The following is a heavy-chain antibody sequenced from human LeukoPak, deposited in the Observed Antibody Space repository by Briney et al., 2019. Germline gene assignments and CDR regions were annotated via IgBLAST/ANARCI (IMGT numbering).Heavy chain of an antibody. V-gene: IGHV4-39*07. CDR1: GGSISSSSYY. Sequence: PSETLSLTCTVSGGSISSSSYYWGWIRQPPGKGLEWIGSIYYGGSTYYNPSLKSRVTISVDTSKNQFSLNLSSVTAADTAVYYCARGRCTSCSFDYWGQGTLVTVSS. J-gene: IGHJ4*02. CDR3: ARGRCTSCSFDY. CDR2: IYYGGST. D-gene: IGHD2-2*01.